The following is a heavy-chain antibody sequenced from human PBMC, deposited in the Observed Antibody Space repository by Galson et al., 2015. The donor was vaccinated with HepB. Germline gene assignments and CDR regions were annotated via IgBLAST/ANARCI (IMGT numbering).Heavy chain of an antibody. J-gene: IGHJ6*02. CDR1: GFSLSTSGMC. Sequence: PALVKPTQTLTLTCTFSGFSLSTSGMCVSWIRQPPGKALEWLARIDWDDDKYYSTSLKTRLTISKDTSKNQVVLTMTNMDPVDTATYYCARTYRPINYDYVWGSSRVETGYGMDVWGQGTTVTVSS. CDR2: IDWDDDK. D-gene: IGHD3-16*01. CDR3: ARTYRPINYDYVWGSSRVETGYGMDV. V-gene: IGHV2-70*11.